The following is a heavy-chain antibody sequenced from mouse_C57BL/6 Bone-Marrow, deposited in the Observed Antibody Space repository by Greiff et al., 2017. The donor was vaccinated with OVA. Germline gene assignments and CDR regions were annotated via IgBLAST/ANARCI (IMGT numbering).Heavy chain of an antibody. Sequence: EVKVEESGGGLVKPGGSLKLSCAASGFTFSSYAMSWVRQTPEKRLEWVATISDGGSYTYYPDNVKGRFTISRDNAKNNLYLQMSHLKSEDTAMYYCARVGSSSDYWGQGTTLTVSS. D-gene: IGHD1-1*01. J-gene: IGHJ2*01. CDR1: GFTFSSYA. V-gene: IGHV5-4*03. CDR2: ISDGGSYT. CDR3: ARVGSSSDY.